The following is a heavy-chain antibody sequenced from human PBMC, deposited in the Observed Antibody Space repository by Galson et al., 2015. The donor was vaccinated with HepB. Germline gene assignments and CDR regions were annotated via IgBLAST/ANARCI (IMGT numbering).Heavy chain of an antibody. CDR3: ARNRGGDSWDDAFDI. CDR1: GGSTSRFH. J-gene: IGHJ3*02. Sequence: SETLSLTCSVSGGSTSRFHWTWIRQPAGKGLEWIGRIFSSGRTTYNPSLNSRVTMSVDTFRNQFSLKMTSMTAADTAVYFCARNRGGDSWDDAFDIWGQGTKVTVSS. V-gene: IGHV4-4*07. CDR2: IFSSGRT. D-gene: IGHD2-21*02.